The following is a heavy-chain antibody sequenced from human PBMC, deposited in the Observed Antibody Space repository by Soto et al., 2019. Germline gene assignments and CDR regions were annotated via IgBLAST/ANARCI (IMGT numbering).Heavy chain of an antibody. Sequence: SVKVSCKASGGTFSSYAISWVRQAPGQGLEWMGGIIPIFGTANYAQKFQGRVTITADESTSTAYMELSSLRSEDTAVYYCARDPLDYYYDSSGYYFLDYWGQGTLVAVSS. CDR2: IIPIFGTA. J-gene: IGHJ4*02. D-gene: IGHD3-22*01. V-gene: IGHV1-69*13. CDR1: GGTFSSYA. CDR3: ARDPLDYYYDSSGYYFLDY.